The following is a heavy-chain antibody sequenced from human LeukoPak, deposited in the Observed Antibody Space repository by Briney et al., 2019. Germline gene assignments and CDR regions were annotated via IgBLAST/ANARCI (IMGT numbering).Heavy chain of an antibody. CDR1: GGSISSGGYY. J-gene: IGHJ4*02. CDR2: IYDSGST. Sequence: KPSETLSLTCTVSGGSISSGGYYWSWIRQHPGKGLEWIGYIYDSGSTYYNPSLRSRVTMSVDTSKNQFSLNLSSVTAADTAVYYCARGYHSSGYFDYWGQGTLVTVSS. D-gene: IGHD3-22*01. CDR3: ARGYHSSGYFDY. V-gene: IGHV4-31*03.